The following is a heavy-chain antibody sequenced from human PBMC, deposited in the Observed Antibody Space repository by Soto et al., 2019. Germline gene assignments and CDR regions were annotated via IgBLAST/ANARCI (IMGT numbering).Heavy chain of an antibody. CDR3: ARVKIAARPPGDYYYGMDV. V-gene: IGHV6-1*01. D-gene: IGHD6-6*01. CDR2: TYYRSKWYN. CDR1: GDSVSSNSAA. J-gene: IGHJ6*02. Sequence: PSQTLSLTCAISGDSVSSNSAAWNWISQSPSRGLEWLGRTYYRSKWYNDYAVSVKSPITINPDTSKNQFSLQLNSVTPEDTAVYYCARVKIAARPPGDYYYGMDVWGPGTTVTASS.